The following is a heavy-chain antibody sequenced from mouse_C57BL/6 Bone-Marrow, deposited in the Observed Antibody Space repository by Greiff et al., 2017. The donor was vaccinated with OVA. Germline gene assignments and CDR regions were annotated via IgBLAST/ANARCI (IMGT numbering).Heavy chain of an antibody. CDR3: ARYYYGSSYGFAY. CDR1: GYTFTSYG. D-gene: IGHD1-1*01. Sequence: VQLQQSGAELARPGASVKLSCKASGYTFTSYGISWVKQRTGQGLEWIGEIYPRSGNTYYNEKFKGKATLTADKSSSTAYMELCSLTSEDSAVYFGARYYYGSSYGFAYWGQGTLVTVSA. J-gene: IGHJ3*01. V-gene: IGHV1-81*01. CDR2: IYPRSGNT.